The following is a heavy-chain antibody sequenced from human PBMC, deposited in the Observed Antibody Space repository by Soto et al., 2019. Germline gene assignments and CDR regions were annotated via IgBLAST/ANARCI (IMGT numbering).Heavy chain of an antibody. Sequence: ASVKLSCKASGYTFTSYAMHCVRHAPGQRRELIGWINAGNGSTKYSQKFQGRVTITRDPSASTAYMVLSSLRSEDTAVYYCSSSAGYSRLRYYYGMDVWGNGTRVTV. CDR3: SSSAGYSRLRYYYGMDV. D-gene: IGHD6-13*01. CDR1: GYTFTSYA. J-gene: IGHJ6*04. CDR2: INAGNGST. V-gene: IGHV1-3*01.